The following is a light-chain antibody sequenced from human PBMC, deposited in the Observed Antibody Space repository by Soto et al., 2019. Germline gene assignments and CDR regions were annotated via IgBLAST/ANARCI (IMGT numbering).Light chain of an antibody. J-gene: IGLJ2*01. CDR2: YNN. V-gene: IGLV3-21*04. CDR1: NIGSKT. Sequence: SYELTQPPSLSVAPGKTARITCGEDNIGSKTVLWYQQRPGQAPVLIIYYNNDRPSGIPERFSGSNSGNTATLTLSRVEGGDEADYYCQVWDSASDHPVVFGGGTKLTVL. CDR3: QVWDSASDHPVV.